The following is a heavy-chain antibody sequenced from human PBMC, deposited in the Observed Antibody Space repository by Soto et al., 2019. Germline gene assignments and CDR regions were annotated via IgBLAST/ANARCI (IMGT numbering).Heavy chain of an antibody. Sequence: GASVKVSCKASGYTFSSYGISWVRQAPGQGLEWLGWINPNSGGTNYAQKFQGRVTMTRDTSISTAYMELSRLRSDDTAVYYCARFTRGDFDYWGQGTLVTVSS. CDR3: ARFTRGDFDY. J-gene: IGHJ4*02. CDR1: GYTFSSYG. CDR2: INPNSGGT. V-gene: IGHV1-2*02. D-gene: IGHD3-10*01.